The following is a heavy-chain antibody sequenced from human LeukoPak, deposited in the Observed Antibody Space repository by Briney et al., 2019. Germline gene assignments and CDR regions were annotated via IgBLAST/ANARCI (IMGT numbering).Heavy chain of an antibody. CDR1: GFTFYSYA. CDR2: INSDVSST. D-gene: IGHD2-8*01. CDR3: ANLYPMGY. J-gene: IGHJ4*02. Sequence: PGGSLRLSCAVSGFTFYSYAMSWVRQAPGKGLVWVSLINSDVSSTSYADSVKGRFTISRDNAKNTLYLQMNSLRAEDTAVYYCANLYPMGYWGQGTLVTVSS. V-gene: IGHV3-74*01.